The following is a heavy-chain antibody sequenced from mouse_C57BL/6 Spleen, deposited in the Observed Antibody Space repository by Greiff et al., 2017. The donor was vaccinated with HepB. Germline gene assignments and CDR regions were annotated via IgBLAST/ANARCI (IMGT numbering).Heavy chain of an antibody. V-gene: IGHV5-17*01. D-gene: IGHD1-1*01. Sequence: EVQGVESGGGLVKPGGSLKLSCAASGFTFSDYGMHWVRQAPEKGLEWVAYISSGSSTIYYADTVKGRFTISRDNAKNTLFLQMTSLRSEDTAMYYCAMVYYGSSYEAMDYWGQGTSVTVSS. CDR1: GFTFSDYG. J-gene: IGHJ4*01. CDR2: ISSGSSTI. CDR3: AMVYYGSSYEAMDY.